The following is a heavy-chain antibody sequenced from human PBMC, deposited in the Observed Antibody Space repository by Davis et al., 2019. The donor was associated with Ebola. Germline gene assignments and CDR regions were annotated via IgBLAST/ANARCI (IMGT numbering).Heavy chain of an antibody. J-gene: IGHJ6*04. CDR3: AKSGLSFGVVKYHYGMDV. CDR1: GFTSSSYS. V-gene: IGHV3-23*01. D-gene: IGHD3-3*01. Sequence: SLNISCAASGFTSSSYSMNWVRQAPGKGLEWVSAISGSGGSTYYADSVKGRFTISRDNSKKTLYLQMNSLRAEDTAVYYCAKSGLSFGVVKYHYGMDVWGKGTTVTVSS. CDR2: ISGSGGST.